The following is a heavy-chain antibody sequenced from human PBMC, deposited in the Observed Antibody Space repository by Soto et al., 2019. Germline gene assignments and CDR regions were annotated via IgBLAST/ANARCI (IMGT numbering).Heavy chain of an antibody. D-gene: IGHD2-15*01. J-gene: IGHJ1*01. CDR1: GGSISSSSYY. V-gene: IGHV4-39*01. CDR2: IYYSGST. Sequence: SETLSLTCTVSGGSISSSSYYWGWIRQPPXKGLEWIGSIYYSGSTYYNPSLKSRVTISVDTSKNQFSLKLSSVTAADTAVYYCARSIVVVVAATAPYGYFQHWGQGTLVTVSS. CDR3: ARSIVVVVAATAPYGYFQH.